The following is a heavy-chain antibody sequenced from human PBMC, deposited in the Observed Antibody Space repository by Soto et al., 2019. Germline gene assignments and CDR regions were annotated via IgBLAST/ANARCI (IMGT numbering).Heavy chain of an antibody. CDR1: GFTFSRYW. CDR3: ARGDTPMITGMDSFDI. Sequence: PGVSLRLSCAASGFTFSRYWMNWVRQAPGKGLEWVANIKQDGTEKNYVDSVKGRFTISRDNARKSLYLQMDSLRAEDTAVYFCARGDTPMITGMDSFDIWGQGTMVTVSS. CDR2: IKQDGTEK. D-gene: IGHD5-18*01. J-gene: IGHJ3*02. V-gene: IGHV3-7*01.